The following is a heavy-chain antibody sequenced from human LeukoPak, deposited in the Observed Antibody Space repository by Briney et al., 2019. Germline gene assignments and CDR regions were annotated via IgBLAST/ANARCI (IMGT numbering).Heavy chain of an antibody. J-gene: IGHJ4*02. CDR1: GFTFGDYA. Sequence: GSLRLSCSASGFTFGDYAMSWVRQAPGEGPEWVGFIRSKAYGGTTEYAASVKGRFTISRDDSKSIAYLKMNSLKTEDTAVYYCTRVAAAGTDDYWGQGTLVTVSS. V-gene: IGHV3-49*04. D-gene: IGHD6-13*01. CDR3: TRVAAAGTDDY. CDR2: IRSKAYGGTT.